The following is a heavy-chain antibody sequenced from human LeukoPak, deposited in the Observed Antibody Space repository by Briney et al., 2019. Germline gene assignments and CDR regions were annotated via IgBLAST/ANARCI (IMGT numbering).Heavy chain of an antibody. CDR3: VRDNYGHHDSRSYDFDY. CDR2: ISTSGSTA. Sequence: PGGSLRLSCAASGFTFSSYSMNWVRQAPGQGLEWVSYISTSGSTAHYADSVRGRFTISRDNAKNSLYLQMNSLRDEDTAVYFCVRDNYGHHDSRSYDFDYWGQGTLVTVSS. V-gene: IGHV3-48*02. J-gene: IGHJ4*02. D-gene: IGHD3-10*01. CDR1: GFTFSSYS.